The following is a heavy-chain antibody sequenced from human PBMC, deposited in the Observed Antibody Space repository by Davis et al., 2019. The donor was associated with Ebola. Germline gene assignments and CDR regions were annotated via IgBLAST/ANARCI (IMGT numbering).Heavy chain of an antibody. CDR1: GGSISSSSYY. CDR3: ARVKTRKVIDY. Sequence: MPSETLPLTCTVSGGSISSSSYYWGWIRQPPGKGLEWIGSIYYSGSTYYNPSLKSRVTISVDTSKNQFSLKLSSVTAADTAVYYCARVKTRKVIDYWGQGTLVTVSS. CDR2: IYYSGST. D-gene: IGHD1-14*01. V-gene: IGHV4-39*01. J-gene: IGHJ4*02.